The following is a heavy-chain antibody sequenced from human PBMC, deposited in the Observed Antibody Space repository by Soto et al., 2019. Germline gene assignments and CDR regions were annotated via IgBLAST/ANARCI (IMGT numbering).Heavy chain of an antibody. Sequence: HSETPSISCTVCGGSVCSGSYDGSWIQQPPGKGLEWIGYIYYSGSTNYNPSLKSRVTISVGTSKNQFSLKLSSVTAADTAVYYCARGRLRIAAAGFYYYYGMDVWGQGTTVTVSS. J-gene: IGHJ6*02. D-gene: IGHD6-13*01. CDR3: ARGRLRIAAAGFYYYYGMDV. CDR2: IYYSGST. CDR1: GGSVCSGSYD. V-gene: IGHV4-61*01.